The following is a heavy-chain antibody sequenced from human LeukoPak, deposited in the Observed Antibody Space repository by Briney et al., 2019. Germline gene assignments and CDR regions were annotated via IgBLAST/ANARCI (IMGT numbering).Heavy chain of an antibody. CDR3: ARGLLGNFDWLPLYYYYYGMDV. Sequence: GGSLRLSCAASGFTFSSYDMHWVRQATGKGLEWVSAIGTAGDTYYPGSVKGRFTISRENAKNSLYLQMNSLRAGDTAVYYCARGLLGNFDWLPLYYYYYGMDVWGQGTTVTVSS. CDR2: IGTAGDT. J-gene: IGHJ6*02. D-gene: IGHD3-9*01. V-gene: IGHV3-13*01. CDR1: GFTFSSYD.